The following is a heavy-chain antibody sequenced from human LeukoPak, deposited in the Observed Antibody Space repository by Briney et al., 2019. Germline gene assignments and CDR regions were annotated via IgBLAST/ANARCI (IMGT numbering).Heavy chain of an antibody. Sequence: SGGSLRLSCAASGFTFSSYWMHWVRQAPGKGPVRVSRINSDGSSTSYADSVKGRFTISRDNAKNTLYLQMNSLRAEDTAVYYCARDPRYCSSTSCYTIFDYWGQGTLVTVSS. CDR1: GFTFSSYW. CDR3: ARDPRYCSSTSCYTIFDY. J-gene: IGHJ4*02. D-gene: IGHD2-2*02. CDR2: INSDGSST. V-gene: IGHV3-74*01.